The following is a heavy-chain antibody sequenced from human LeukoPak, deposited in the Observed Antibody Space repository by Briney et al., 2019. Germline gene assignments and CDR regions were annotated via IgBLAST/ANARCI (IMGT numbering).Heavy chain of an antibody. CDR1: GYTFTDYY. CDR2: INPNSGDT. D-gene: IGHD3-22*01. J-gene: IGHJ4*02. V-gene: IGHV1-2*06. CDR3: AREEKYYYDSSGYLD. Sequence: GASVKVSCKTSGYTFTDYYMHWVRQAPGQGLEWMGRINPNSGDTNYAQKFQGRVTVTRDTSISTAYMELTRLRSDDAAVYYCAREEKYYYDSSGYLDWGQGTLVTVSS.